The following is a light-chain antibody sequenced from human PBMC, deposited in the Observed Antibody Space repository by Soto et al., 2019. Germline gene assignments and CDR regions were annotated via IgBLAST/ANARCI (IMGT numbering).Light chain of an antibody. Sequence: QSVLTQPASVSGSPGKSITISCTGTSSDVGGYDYVSWYQQHPGKAPKLLIYEVSNRPSGVSNRFSGSKSANTASLTISGLQAEDEADYYCTSYTSSSTLEVFGGGTKVTVL. CDR1: SSDVGGYDY. CDR3: TSYTSSSTLEV. V-gene: IGLV2-14*01. CDR2: EVS. J-gene: IGLJ3*02.